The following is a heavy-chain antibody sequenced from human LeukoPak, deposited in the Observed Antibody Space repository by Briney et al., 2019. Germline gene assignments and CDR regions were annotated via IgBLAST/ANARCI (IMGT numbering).Heavy chain of an antibody. CDR1: GFTFSSYS. V-gene: IGHV3-48*01. D-gene: IGHD5-18*01. J-gene: IGHJ4*02. CDR2: MSSSSTI. CDR3: ARVQRDTAMVTVDY. Sequence: GGSLRLSCAASGFTFSSYSMNWVRQAPGKGLEWVSYMSSSSTIYYGDSVKGRFTISRDNAKNSLYLQMNSLRAEDTAVYYCARVQRDTAMVTVDYWGQGTLVTVSS.